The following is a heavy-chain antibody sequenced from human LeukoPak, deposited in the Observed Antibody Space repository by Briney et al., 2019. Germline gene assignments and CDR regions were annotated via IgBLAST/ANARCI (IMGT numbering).Heavy chain of an antibody. CDR2: IRYDGSNK. V-gene: IGHV3-30*02. CDR3: ANGYCSAGSCCPFDY. J-gene: IGHJ4*02. D-gene: IGHD2-15*01. CDR1: GFTFSSYG. Sequence: PGGSLRLSCAASGFTFSSYGMHWVRQAPGKGLGWVAFIRYDGSNKWYADSVKGRSTISRDNSKNTLYLQMNSLRTEDTAMYYCANGYCSAGSCCPFDYWGQGALITVSS.